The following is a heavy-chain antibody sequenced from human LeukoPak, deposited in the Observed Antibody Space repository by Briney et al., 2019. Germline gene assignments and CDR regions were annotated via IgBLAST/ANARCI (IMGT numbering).Heavy chain of an antibody. D-gene: IGHD3-10*01. CDR3: ASSRILLWFGELLSSFDY. CDR2: IYHSGST. V-gene: IGHV4-38-2*02. J-gene: IGHJ4*02. CDR1: GYSISSGYY. Sequence: SETLSLTCTVSGYSISSGYYWGWIRQPPGKGLEWIGSIYHSGSTYYNPSLKSRVTISVDTSKNQFSLKLSSVTAADTAVYYCASSRILLWFGELLSSFDYWGQGTLVTVSS.